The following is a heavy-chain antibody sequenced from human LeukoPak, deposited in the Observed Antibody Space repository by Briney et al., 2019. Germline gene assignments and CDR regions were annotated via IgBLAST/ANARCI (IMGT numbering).Heavy chain of an antibody. J-gene: IGHJ5*02. CDR3: AGLTYDKRFDP. CDR2: ISSSGGTI. Sequence: GGSLRLSCTASEFTFSSYGMNWVRQAPGKGLEWVSYISSSGGTIYYADSVKGRFTVSSDNAKRSLYVPMNSLRAEDTAVYHCAGLTYDKRFDPWGQGTLLTVSS. D-gene: IGHD3-9*01. CDR1: EFTFSSYG. V-gene: IGHV3-48*03.